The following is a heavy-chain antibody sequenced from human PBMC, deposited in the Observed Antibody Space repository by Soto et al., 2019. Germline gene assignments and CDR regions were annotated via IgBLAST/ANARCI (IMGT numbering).Heavy chain of an antibody. CDR1: GYTFTGYY. V-gene: IGHV1-2*02. D-gene: IGHD5-18*01. CDR2: INPNSGGT. Sequence: QVQLVQSGAEVKKPGASVKVSCKASGYTFTGYYMHWVRQAPGQGLEWMGWINPNSGGTNYAQKFQGRVTMTRDTSISTAYMELSRLRSDDTAVYYCATSVDTAYGWGWFDPWGQGTLVTVSS. J-gene: IGHJ5*02. CDR3: ATSVDTAYGWGWFDP.